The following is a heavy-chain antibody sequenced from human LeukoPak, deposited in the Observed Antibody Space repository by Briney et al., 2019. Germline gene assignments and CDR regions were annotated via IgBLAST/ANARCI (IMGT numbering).Heavy chain of an antibody. V-gene: IGHV4-34*01. CDR3: ARGRVSSSSWSSTYYYYFYMDV. D-gene: IGHD6-13*01. J-gene: IGHJ6*03. CDR2: INHSGST. Sequence: SETLSLTCAVYGGSFSGYYWSWIRQPPGKGLEWIGEINHSGSTNYNPSLKSRVTISVDTSKNQFSLKLSSVTAADTAVYFCARGRVSSSSWSSTYYYYFYMDVWGKGTTVTVSS. CDR1: GGSFSGYY.